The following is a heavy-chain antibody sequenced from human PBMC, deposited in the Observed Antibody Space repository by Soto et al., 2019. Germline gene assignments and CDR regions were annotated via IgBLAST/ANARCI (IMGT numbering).Heavy chain of an antibody. J-gene: IGHJ6*03. CDR3: ARDKIFGVVNYNYYYYYMDV. CDR1: GFTFSSYG. V-gene: IGHV3-33*01. D-gene: IGHD3-3*01. Sequence: GGSLRLSCAASGFTFSSYGMHWVRQAPGKGLEWVAVIWYDGSNKYYADSVKGRFTISRDNSKNTLYLQMNSLRAEDTAVYYCARDKIFGVVNYNYYYYYMDVWGKGTTVTVSS. CDR2: IWYDGSNK.